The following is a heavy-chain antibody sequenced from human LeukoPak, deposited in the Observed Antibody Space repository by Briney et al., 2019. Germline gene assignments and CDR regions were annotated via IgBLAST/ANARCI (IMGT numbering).Heavy chain of an antibody. D-gene: IGHD3-10*01. J-gene: IGHJ4*02. CDR2: IRYDGSNK. CDR1: GFTFSSYG. CDR3: AKVEVSVVRGVIDFDY. Sequence: GGSLRLSCAASGFTFSSYGMHWVRQAPGKGLEWVAFIRYDGSNKYYADSVKGRFTISRDNSKNTLYLQMNSLRAEDTAVYYCAKVEVSVVRGVIDFDYWGQGTLVTASS. V-gene: IGHV3-30*02.